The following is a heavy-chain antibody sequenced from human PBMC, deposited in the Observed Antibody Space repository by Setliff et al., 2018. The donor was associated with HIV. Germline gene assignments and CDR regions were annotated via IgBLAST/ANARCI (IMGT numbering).Heavy chain of an antibody. V-gene: IGHV5-51*01. CDR1: GYTFTSYW. Sequence: PGESLKISCKGSGYTFTSYWIGWVRQMPGKGLEWMGIIYPGDSDTRYSPSFQGRVTISADKSINTAYLQWSSLQASDTAMYYCARRASKASLDYWGLGTLVTVSS. CDR3: ARRASKASLDY. J-gene: IGHJ4*02. CDR2: IYPGDSDT.